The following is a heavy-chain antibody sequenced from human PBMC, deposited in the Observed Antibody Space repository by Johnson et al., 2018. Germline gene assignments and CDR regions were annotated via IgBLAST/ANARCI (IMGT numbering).Heavy chain of an antibody. V-gene: IGHV3-30*18. CDR1: GFSFSSYG. D-gene: IGHD2-21*01. J-gene: IGHJ6*02. Sequence: QVQLVESGGGVVQPGRSLRLSCVASGFSFSSYGMHWVRQAPGKGLEWVAVISYDGSNQDYADSVKGRFIFSRDNSKKTLYLQMNSLRAEDTAVYYCVKQTSATCEEFYGMDVWGQGTTVIVSS. CDR2: ISYDGSNQ. CDR3: VKQTSATCEEFYGMDV.